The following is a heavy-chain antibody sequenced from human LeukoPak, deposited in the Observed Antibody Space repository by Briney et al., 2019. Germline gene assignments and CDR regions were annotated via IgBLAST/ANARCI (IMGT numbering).Heavy chain of an antibody. CDR3: ARDDVRGVIS. D-gene: IGHD3-10*01. V-gene: IGHV4-39*07. J-gene: IGHJ4*02. Sequence: SETLSLTCTVSGGSISSSSYYWGWIRQPPGKGLEWIGSIYYSGSTYYNPSLKSRVTISVDTSKNQFSLKLSSVTAADTAVYYCARDDVRGVISWGQGTLVTVSS. CDR2: IYYSGST. CDR1: GGSISSSSYY.